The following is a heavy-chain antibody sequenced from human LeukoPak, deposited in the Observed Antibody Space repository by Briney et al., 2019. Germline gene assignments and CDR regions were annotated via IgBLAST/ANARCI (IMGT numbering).Heavy chain of an antibody. CDR1: GDSVSSNSAA. CDR3: AREVVAGDDAFDI. V-gene: IGHV6-1*01. D-gene: IGHD2-15*01. Sequence: SQTLSLTCAISGDSVSSNSAAWNWIRQPPSRGLEWLGRTYYRSKWYNDYALSVESRITINPDTSKNQFSLQLNSVTPEDTAVYYCAREVVAGDDAFDIWGQGTMVTVSS. CDR2: TYYRSKWYN. J-gene: IGHJ3*02.